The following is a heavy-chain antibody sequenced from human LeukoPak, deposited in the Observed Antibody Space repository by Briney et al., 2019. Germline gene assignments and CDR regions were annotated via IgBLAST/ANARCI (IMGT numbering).Heavy chain of an antibody. CDR3: TTVSYSSSWRTLDY. J-gene: IGHJ4*02. V-gene: IGHV1-24*01. Sequence: ASVKVSCKVSGYTLTELSMHWVGQAPGKGLEWMGGFDPEDGETIYAQKFQGRVTMTEDTSTDTAYMELSSLRSEDTAVYYYTTVSYSSSWRTLDYWGQGTLVTVSS. D-gene: IGHD6-13*01. CDR2: FDPEDGET. CDR1: GYTLTELS.